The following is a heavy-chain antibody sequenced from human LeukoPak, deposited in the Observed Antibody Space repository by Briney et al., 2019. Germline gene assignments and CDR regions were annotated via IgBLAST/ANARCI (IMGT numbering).Heavy chain of an antibody. Sequence: SETLSLTCTVSGGSISSSSHYWGWIRQPPGKGLEWIGRINYSGSTYYNPSLKSRVTMSVDTSKNQFSLKLSSVTAADTAVYYCARERIAAAGSKRNWFDPWGQGTLVTVSS. CDR3: ARERIAAAGSKRNWFDP. J-gene: IGHJ5*02. V-gene: IGHV4-39*07. D-gene: IGHD6-13*01. CDR1: GGSISSSSHY. CDR2: INYSGST.